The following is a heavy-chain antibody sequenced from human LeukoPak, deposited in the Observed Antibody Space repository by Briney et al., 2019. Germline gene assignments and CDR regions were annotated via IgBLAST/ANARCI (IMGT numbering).Heavy chain of an antibody. D-gene: IGHD3-22*01. V-gene: IGHV1-69*04. CDR1: GGTFSSYA. J-gene: IGHJ4*02. CDR3: ARAIPYYYDSSGFTGPGGAFDY. Sequence: ASVKVSCKASGGTFSSYAISWVRQAPGQGLEWMGRIIPILGIANCAQKFQGRVTITADKSTSTAYMELSSLRSEDTAVYYCARAIPYYYDSSGFTGPGGAFDYWGQGTLVTVSS. CDR2: IIPILGIA.